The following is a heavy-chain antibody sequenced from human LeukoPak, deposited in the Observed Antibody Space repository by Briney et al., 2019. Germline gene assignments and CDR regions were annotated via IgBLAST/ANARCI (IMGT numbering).Heavy chain of an antibody. J-gene: IGHJ4*02. D-gene: IGHD3-22*01. CDR1: GGSISSYY. CDR2: IYYSGST. CDR3: ARHRPNYDSSGYHFDY. Sequence: SETLSLTCTVSGGSISSYYWSWIRQPPGKGLEWIGYIYYSGSTNYNPSLKNRVTISVDTSKNQFSLKLSSVTAADTAVYYCARHRPNYDSSGYHFDYWGQGTLVTVSS. V-gene: IGHV4-59*08.